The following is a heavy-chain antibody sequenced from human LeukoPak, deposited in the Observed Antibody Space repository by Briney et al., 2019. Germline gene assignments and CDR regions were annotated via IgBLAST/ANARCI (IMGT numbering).Heavy chain of an antibody. CDR3: ARLEAY. CDR1: GYSISSGYY. V-gene: IGHV4-38-2*01. J-gene: IGHJ4*02. CDR2: IYHNGST. Sequence: SETLSLTCAVSGYSISSGYYWGWIRQPPEKGLEWIGSIYHNGSTYYNPSLKSRVTISVDTSKNQFCLKLSSVTAADTAVYYCARLEAYWGQGTLVTVSS.